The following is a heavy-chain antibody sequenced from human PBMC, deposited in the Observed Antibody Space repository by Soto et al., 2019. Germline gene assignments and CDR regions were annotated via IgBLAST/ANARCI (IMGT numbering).Heavy chain of an antibody. CDR3: AREMGVIGAPGYTWFDP. D-gene: IGHD1-26*01. CDR2: INPSSGGT. V-gene: IGHV1-2*02. Sequence: DALQVSCKASGYTFSDYYVHWVREAPGQGLEWMGWINPSSGGTIYTQRFQGRVTMTRDTSINTVYMELSRLTSDGTAVYYCAREMGVIGAPGYTWFDPWGQGALVTV. J-gene: IGHJ5*02. CDR1: GYTFSDYY.